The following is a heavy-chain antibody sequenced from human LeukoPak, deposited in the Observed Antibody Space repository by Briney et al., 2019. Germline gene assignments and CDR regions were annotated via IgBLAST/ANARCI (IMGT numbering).Heavy chain of an antibody. J-gene: IGHJ6*03. CDR1: VGSISSHY. V-gene: IGHV4-59*11. Sequence: SETLSLTCTVSVGSISSHYWTWIRQSPVTGLEWIGDISNSGSTSYNPSLKSRVTISIDTSKNQFSLKLSSVTAADTAVYYCGRDALVGYFSYYYMDVWGKGTTVTVSS. CDR3: GRDALVGYFSYYYMDV. D-gene: IGHD2-15*01. CDR2: ISNSGST.